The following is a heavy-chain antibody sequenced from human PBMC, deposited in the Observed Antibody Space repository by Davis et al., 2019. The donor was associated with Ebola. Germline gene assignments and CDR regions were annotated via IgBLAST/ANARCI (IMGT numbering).Heavy chain of an antibody. Sequence: HTGGSLRLSCAASGFTFSSYWMHWVRQAPGKGLVWVSSINSDGSSTNNVDSVKGRFTISRDNAKNTLYLQMNSLRAEDTAVYYCARALGVITFGGASGQGTLVTVSS. D-gene: IGHD3-16*01. CDR1: GFTFSSYW. J-gene: IGHJ5*02. CDR3: ARALGVITFGGA. V-gene: IGHV3-74*01. CDR2: INSDGSST.